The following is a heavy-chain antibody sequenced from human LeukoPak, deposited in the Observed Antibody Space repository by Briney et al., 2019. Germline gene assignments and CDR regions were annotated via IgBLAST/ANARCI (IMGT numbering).Heavy chain of an antibody. CDR3: ARDSVPYGGPSPAGNY. CDR1: GYAFTGYY. D-gene: IGHD6-13*01. J-gene: IGHJ4*02. Sequence: ASVKVSCKTSGYAFTGYYIHWVRQAPGQGLEWMGIINPSGGSTSYAQKFQGRVTMTRDTSTSTVYMELSSLRSEDTAVYYCARDSVPYGGPSPAGNYWGQGTLVTVSS. CDR2: INPSGGST. V-gene: IGHV1-46*01.